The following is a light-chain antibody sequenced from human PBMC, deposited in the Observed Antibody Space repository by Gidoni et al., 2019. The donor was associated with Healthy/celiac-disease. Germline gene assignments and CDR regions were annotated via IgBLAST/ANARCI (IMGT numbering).Light chain of an antibody. CDR2: DTS. CDR3: LLSYGGARRV. V-gene: IGLV7-46*01. Sequence: QALATPEPPLTVSQCGTVTLTCGSSTGAVTSGHYPYWFQQKPGQAPRTLIYDTSNKHSWTPVRFSGSHLGGKAELTRAGAQPEDEAEYYCLLSYGGARRVFGGGTKLTVL. CDR1: TGAVTSGHY. J-gene: IGLJ3*02.